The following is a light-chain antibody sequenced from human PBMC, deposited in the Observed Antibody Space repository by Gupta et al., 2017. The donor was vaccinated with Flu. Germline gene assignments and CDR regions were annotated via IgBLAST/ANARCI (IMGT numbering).Light chain of an antibody. CDR2: KAS. Sequence: AWFQQKPGKAPKLLIYKASELESGVPSRFSGSGSGTEFTLTISSLQPDDFATYFCQYYSTSSVSFGGGTEVEI. V-gene: IGKV1-5*03. CDR3: QYYSTSSVS. J-gene: IGKJ4*01.